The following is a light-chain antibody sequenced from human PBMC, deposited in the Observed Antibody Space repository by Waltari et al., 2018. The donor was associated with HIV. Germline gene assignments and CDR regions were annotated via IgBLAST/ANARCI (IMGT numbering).Light chain of an antibody. Sequence: EIVLTQSPGTLSLSPGERATLSCRASQSVSSNYLAWYQQKPGQAPRLLIYDASSRATGIPDRFSGSGSGTEFTLTIVNLQPEDFATYYCQQTYKLPLTFGGGTTLDVK. CDR1: QSVSSNY. V-gene: IGKV3D-20*02. CDR3: QQTYKLPLT. CDR2: DAS. J-gene: IGKJ4*01.